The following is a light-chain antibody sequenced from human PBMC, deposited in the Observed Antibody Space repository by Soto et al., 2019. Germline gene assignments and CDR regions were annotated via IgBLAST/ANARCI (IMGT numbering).Light chain of an antibody. CDR3: QQYGSSRT. Sequence: EIVLTQSPGTLSLSPGERATLSCRASQSASSSYLAWYQQTPGQAPRLLIYGASSRATGIPDRFSGSGSGTDFTLTISRLEPEDFAVYYCQQYGSSRTFGQGNKVEI. CDR1: QSASSSY. V-gene: IGKV3-20*01. J-gene: IGKJ1*01. CDR2: GAS.